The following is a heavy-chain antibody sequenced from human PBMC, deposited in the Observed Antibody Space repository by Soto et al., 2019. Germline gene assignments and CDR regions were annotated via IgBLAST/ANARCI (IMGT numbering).Heavy chain of an antibody. Sequence: GGSLRLSCAASGFTVSSNYMIWVRQAPGKGLEWVSVIYSGGSTYYADSVKGRFTISRDNSKNTLYLQMNSLRAEDTAVYYCARGGEYCSGGSCYHPYYYYGMDVWGQGTTVTVSS. CDR2: IYSGGST. V-gene: IGHV3-66*01. J-gene: IGHJ6*02. D-gene: IGHD2-15*01. CDR1: GFTVSSNY. CDR3: ARGGEYCSGGSCYHPYYYYGMDV.